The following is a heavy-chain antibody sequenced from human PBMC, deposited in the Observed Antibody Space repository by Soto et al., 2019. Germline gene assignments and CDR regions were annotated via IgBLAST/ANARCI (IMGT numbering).Heavy chain of an antibody. J-gene: IGHJ4*02. D-gene: IGHD3-22*01. CDR1: GYRFSSYG. CDR2: ISTYSGNT. CDR3: VRVSEGAYYDSSGYYDF. Sequence: ASVKVSCKASGYRFSSYGICWVRQAPGQGLQWMGWISTYSGNTNFAQDFRDRLTMTTDTSTNTAYMELRSLRSDDMAVYYCVRVSEGAYYDSSGYYDFWGQGTLVTVSS. V-gene: IGHV1-18*03.